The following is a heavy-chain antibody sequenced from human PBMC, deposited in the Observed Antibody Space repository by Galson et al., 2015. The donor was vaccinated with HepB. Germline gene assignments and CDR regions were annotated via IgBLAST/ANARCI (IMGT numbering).Heavy chain of an antibody. CDR2: ISYDGNNK. J-gene: IGHJ4*02. Sequence: SLRLSCAASGFIFSTYAMHWVRQAPGTGLEWVAVISYDGNNKYYADAVKGRFTISRDNSKNTLFLQMISLRSEDTAVYYCARDYFRGLTGYRSGWYAGCWGQGTLVTVSS. D-gene: IGHD6-13*01. V-gene: IGHV3-30*03. CDR1: GFIFSTYA. CDR3: ARDYFRGLTGYRSGWYAGC.